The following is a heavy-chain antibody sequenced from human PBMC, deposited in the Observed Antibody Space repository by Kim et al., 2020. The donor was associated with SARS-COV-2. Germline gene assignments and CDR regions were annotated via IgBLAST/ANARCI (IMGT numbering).Heavy chain of an antibody. J-gene: IGHJ3*02. V-gene: IGHV3-73*01. CDR2: IRSKANSYAT. Sequence: GGSLRLSCAASGFTLSCSTVHWVRQASGKGLEWVGRIRSKANSYATAYAASVKNRFTISRDDSKNTAYLQMNSLKTEDTAVYYCARVNPIVGGWYDAFDIWGQGTMVTVSS. CDR3: ARVNPIVGGWYDAFDI. CDR1: GFTLSCST. D-gene: IGHD6-19*01.